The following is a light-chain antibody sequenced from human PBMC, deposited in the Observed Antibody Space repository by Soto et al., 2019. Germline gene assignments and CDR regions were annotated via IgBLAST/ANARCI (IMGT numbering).Light chain of an antibody. CDR3: QHEDQLPPLS. J-gene: IGKJ4*02. CDR2: DAS. V-gene: IGKV1-33*01. Sequence: DIQMTQSPSSLSASVGDRVTITCQASQDIKNYLNWYQQKPGKAPNLLIYDASNLKTGVPSRFSGSGSGTHFTCTISSLQPEDIATYYCQHEDQLPPLSFGGGTEVELK. CDR1: QDIKNY.